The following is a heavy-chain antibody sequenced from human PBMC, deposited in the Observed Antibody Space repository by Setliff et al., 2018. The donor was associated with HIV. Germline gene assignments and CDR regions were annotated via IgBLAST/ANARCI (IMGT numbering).Heavy chain of an antibody. CDR3: AKPTSGMYPRAYGL. D-gene: IGHD1-26*01. CDR1: GFTFSSHW. V-gene: IGHV3-7*03. Sequence: GGSLRLSCAASGFTFSSHWMSWIRQAPGKGLEWVASIKQDGSEKYFVDSVKGRFTVSRDNSKNILFLQMDSLGVEDTGIYYCAKPTSGMYPRAYGLWGHGTKVTVSS. CDR2: IKQDGSEK. J-gene: IGHJ3*01.